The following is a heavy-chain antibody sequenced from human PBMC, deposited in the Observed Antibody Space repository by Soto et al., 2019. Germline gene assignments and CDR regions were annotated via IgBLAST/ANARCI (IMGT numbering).Heavy chain of an antibody. V-gene: IGHV3-23*01. D-gene: IGHD6-19*01. Sequence: EVRLLESGGGLAQPGGSRRLSCAASGFTFSSSAMNWVRQAPGKGLEWVSSIRVGGGDTFYADSVRGRFTVSRDIPRNTLYLQLNSLRAEDTALYYWAKCSVGTVRTSGWCNWFDPWGQGTLVTVSS. CDR1: GFTFSSSA. CDR3: AKCSVGTVRTSGWCNWFDP. CDR2: IRVGGGDT. J-gene: IGHJ5*02.